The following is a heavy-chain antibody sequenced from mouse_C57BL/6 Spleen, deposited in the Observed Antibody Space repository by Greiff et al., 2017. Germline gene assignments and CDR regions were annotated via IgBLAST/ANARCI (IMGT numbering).Heavy chain of an antibody. CDR2: INPSNGGT. CDR3: ARGIYYDYDGGAWFAY. CDR1: GYTFTSYW. V-gene: IGHV1-53*01. J-gene: IGHJ3*01. Sequence: QVQLQQPGTELVKPGASVKLSCKASGYTFTSYWMHWVKQRPGQGLEWIGNINPSNGGTNYNEKFKSKATLTVDESSSTAYMQLSSLTSEDSAVYYCARGIYYDYDGGAWFAYWGQGTLVTVSA. D-gene: IGHD2-4*01.